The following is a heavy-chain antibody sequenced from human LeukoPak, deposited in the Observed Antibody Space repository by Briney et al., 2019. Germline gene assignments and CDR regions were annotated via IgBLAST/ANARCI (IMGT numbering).Heavy chain of an antibody. D-gene: IGHD3-3*01. CDR2: ISSSSSYI. J-gene: IGHJ5*02. CDR1: GFTFSSYS. CDR3: ARSLGRFLEWLSNSYNWFDP. Sequence: GGPLRLSCAASGFTFSSYSMNWVRQAPGKGLEWVSSISSSSSYIYYADSVKGQFTISRDNAKNSLYLQMNSLRAEDTAVYYCARSLGRFLEWLSNSYNWFDPWGQGTLVTVSS. V-gene: IGHV3-21*01.